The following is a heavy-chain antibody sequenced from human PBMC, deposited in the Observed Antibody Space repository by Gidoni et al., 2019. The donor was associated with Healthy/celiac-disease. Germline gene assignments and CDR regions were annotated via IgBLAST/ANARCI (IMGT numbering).Heavy chain of an antibody. CDR2: IWYDGSKK. J-gene: IGHJ3*02. CDR3: GRDRSFGTLDM. V-gene: IGHV3-33*07. D-gene: IGHD3-10*01. Sequence: YGVRQAPGKGLEWVALIWYDGSKKYYADSVKGRFTISRDSSENTVFLQMNSLRADDTAVYYCGRDRSFGTLDMWGQGTMVTVSS.